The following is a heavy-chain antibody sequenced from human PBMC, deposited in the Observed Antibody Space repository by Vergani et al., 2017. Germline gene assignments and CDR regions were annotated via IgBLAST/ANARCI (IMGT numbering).Heavy chain of an antibody. Sequence: EVQLVESGGGLVQPGRSLRLSCAASGFTFDDYAMHWVRQAPGKGLEWVSGISWNSGSIGYADSVKGRFTISRDNAKNSLYLQMNSLRAEDTALYYCAKEKFPGYCSGGSCYSFDYWGQGTLVTVSS. V-gene: IGHV3-9*01. CDR1: GFTFDDYA. D-gene: IGHD2-15*01. CDR3: AKEKFPGYCSGGSCYSFDY. J-gene: IGHJ4*02. CDR2: ISWNSGSI.